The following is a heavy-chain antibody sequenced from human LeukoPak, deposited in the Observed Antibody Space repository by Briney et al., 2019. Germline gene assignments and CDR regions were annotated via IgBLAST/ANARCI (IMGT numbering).Heavy chain of an antibody. CDR3: ARLGKEVTYRAYYFDY. CDR1: GGSISSSSYY. CDR2: IYYSGST. V-gene: IGHV4-39*07. D-gene: IGHD7-27*01. Sequence: PSETLSLTCTVSGGSISSSSYYWGWIRHPPGKGLEWIGSIYYSGSTNYNPSLKSRVTMSLDTSKNQFSLTLTSVTATDTAVYYCARLGKEVTYRAYYFDYWGQGTLVTVSS. J-gene: IGHJ4*02.